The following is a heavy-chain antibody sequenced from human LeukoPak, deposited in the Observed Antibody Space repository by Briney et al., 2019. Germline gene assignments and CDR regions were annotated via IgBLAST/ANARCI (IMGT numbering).Heavy chain of an antibody. CDR2: ISSNGGST. V-gene: IGHV3-64*01. D-gene: IGHD3-22*01. CDR1: GFTFSSYA. J-gene: IGHJ6*02. Sequence: GGSLRLSCAASGFTFSSYAMHWVRQAPGKGLEYVSAISSNGGSTYYANSVKGRFTISRDNSKNTLYLQMGSLRAEDMAVYYCARPYYYDGSGSDYYYYGMDVWGQGTTVTVSS. CDR3: ARPYYYDGSGSDYYYYGMDV.